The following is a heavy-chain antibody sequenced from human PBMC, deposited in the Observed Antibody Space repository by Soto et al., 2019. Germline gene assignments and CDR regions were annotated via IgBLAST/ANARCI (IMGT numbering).Heavy chain of an antibody. CDR2: INSDGSST. CDR1: GFTFSSYW. D-gene: IGHD3-16*02. J-gene: IGHJ4*02. Sequence: EVQLVESGGGLVQPGGSLRLSCAASGFTFSSYWMHWVRQAPGKGLVWVSRINSDGSSTSYADSVKGRFTISRDNAKNTLDLQMNSLRAEYTAVYYCARDLMTYDYIWVSYRPDHSLVDYWGQGTLVTVSS. CDR3: ARDLMTYDYIWVSYRPDHSLVDY. V-gene: IGHV3-74*01.